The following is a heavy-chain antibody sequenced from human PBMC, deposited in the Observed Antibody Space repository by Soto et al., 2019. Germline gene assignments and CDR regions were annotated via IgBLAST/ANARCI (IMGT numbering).Heavy chain of an antibody. CDR1: GGSISSYY. CDR3: ARSTGQLDAFDI. J-gene: IGHJ3*02. Sequence: SETLSLTCTVSGGSISSYYWSWIRQPPGKGLEWIGYIYYSGSTNYNPSLKSRVTISVDTSKNQFSLKLSSVTAADTAVYYCARSTGQLDAFDIWGQGTMVTVS. CDR2: IYYSGST. D-gene: IGHD6-6*01. V-gene: IGHV4-59*01.